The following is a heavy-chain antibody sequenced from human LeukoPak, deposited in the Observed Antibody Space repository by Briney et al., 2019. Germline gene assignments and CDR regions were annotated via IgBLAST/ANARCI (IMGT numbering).Heavy chain of an antibody. CDR2: INPNSGGT. J-gene: IGHJ3*02. Sequence: ASVKVSCKASGYTFTSYGISWVRQAPGQGLECMGWINPNSGGTNYAQEFQGRVTMTRDTSINTAYLELSRLRSDDTAVYYCARAAYHYDNSEGSDPFDIWGQGTMVTVSP. CDR3: ARAAYHYDNSEGSDPFDI. D-gene: IGHD3-22*01. V-gene: IGHV1-2*02. CDR1: GYTFTSYG.